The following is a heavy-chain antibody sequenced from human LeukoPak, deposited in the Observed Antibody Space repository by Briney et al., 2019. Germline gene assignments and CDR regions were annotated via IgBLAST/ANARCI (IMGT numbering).Heavy chain of an antibody. Sequence: PSETLSLTCAVYGGSFSGYYWSWIRQPPGKGLEWIGEINHSGSTNYNPSLKSRVTISVDTSKNQFSLKLSSVTAADTAVYFCARHRPDYSSTSNRNWFDPWGQGTLVTVSS. J-gene: IGHJ5*02. CDR3: ARHRPDYSSTSNRNWFDP. V-gene: IGHV4-34*01. CDR1: GGSFSGYY. D-gene: IGHD6-13*01. CDR2: INHSGST.